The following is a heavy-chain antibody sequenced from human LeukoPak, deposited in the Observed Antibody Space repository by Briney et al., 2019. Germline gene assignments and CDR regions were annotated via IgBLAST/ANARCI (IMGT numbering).Heavy chain of an antibody. CDR2: ISSSGSTI. CDR3: AKGYLVVVARDAFDI. CDR1: GFTFSDYY. J-gene: IGHJ3*02. V-gene: IGHV3-11*04. D-gene: IGHD2-15*01. Sequence: GGSLRLSCAASGFTFSDYYMSWIRQAPGKGLEWVSYISSSGSTIYYADSVKGRFTISRDNAKNSLYLQMNSLRAEDTAVYYCAKGYLVVVARDAFDIWGQGTMVTVSS.